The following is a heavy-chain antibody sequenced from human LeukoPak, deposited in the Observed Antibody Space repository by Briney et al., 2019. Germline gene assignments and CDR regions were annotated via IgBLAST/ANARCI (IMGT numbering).Heavy chain of an antibody. D-gene: IGHD5-18*01. CDR1: GYTFTSYG. CDR3: ARSVVRYSYDPYRFDP. V-gene: IGHV1-18*01. J-gene: IGHJ5*02. CDR2: ISAYNGNT. Sequence: ASVKVSCKASGYTFTSYGISWVRQAPGQGLEWMGWISAYNGNTNYAQKLQGRVTMTTDTSTSTAYMELRSLRSDDTAVYYCARSVVRYSYDPYRFDPWGQGTLVTVSS.